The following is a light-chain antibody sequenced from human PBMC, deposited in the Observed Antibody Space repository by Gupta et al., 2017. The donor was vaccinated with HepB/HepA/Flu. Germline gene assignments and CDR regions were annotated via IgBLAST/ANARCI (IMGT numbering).Light chain of an antibody. Sequence: ELVLTQSPATLSLSPGERATLSCRATQSVSSYFAWYPQKPGQAPRLLSDDASNRATGIPARCSGSESGTDGSRTIRRLEPEVWAVYDCQQRSNGPITCGQGTRLEIK. J-gene: IGKJ5*01. CDR3: QQRSNGPIT. V-gene: IGKV3-11*01. CDR1: QSVSSY. CDR2: DAS.